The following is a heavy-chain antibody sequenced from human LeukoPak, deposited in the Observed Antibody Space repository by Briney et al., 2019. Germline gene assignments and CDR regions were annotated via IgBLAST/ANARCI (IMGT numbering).Heavy chain of an antibody. V-gene: IGHV1-8*01. CDR3: AREDSSSSVHSEGFDY. CDR1: GYTFTSYG. D-gene: IGHD6-13*01. CDR2: MNPKNGNT. J-gene: IGHJ4*02. Sequence: ASVKVSCKASGYTFTSYGINWVRQATGQGLEWMGWMNPKNGNTGYEQKFQGRLTMTRNTSTSTAYMELSSLRSEDTAVYYCAREDSSSSVHSEGFDYWGQGTLVTVSS.